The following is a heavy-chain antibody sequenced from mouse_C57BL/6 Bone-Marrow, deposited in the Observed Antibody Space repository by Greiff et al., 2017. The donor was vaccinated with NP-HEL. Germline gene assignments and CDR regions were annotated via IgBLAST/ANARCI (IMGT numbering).Heavy chain of an antibody. J-gene: IGHJ1*03. D-gene: IGHD1-1*01. CDR3: AVTTVVATYWYFDV. CDR2: IYPRSGNT. V-gene: IGHV1-81*01. CDR1: GYTFTSYG. Sequence: VQLQQSGAELARPGASVKLSCKASGYTFTSYGISWVKQRTGQGLEWIGEIYPRSGNTYYNEKFKGKATLTADKSSSTAYMELRCLPSEDSAVYFCAVTTVVATYWYFDVWGTGTTVTVSS.